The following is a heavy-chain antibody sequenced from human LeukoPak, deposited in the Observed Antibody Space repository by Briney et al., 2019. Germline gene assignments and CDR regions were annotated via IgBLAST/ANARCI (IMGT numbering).Heavy chain of an antibody. Sequence: PSETLSLTCTVSGGSISSYFWSWMRQPAGKGLEWIGRIYDSGTTTYNPPLRSRVTTSVDTSKNQLYLNLRYVTAADTAVYYCARKDGDYWGQGTLVTVSS. J-gene: IGHJ4*02. CDR1: GGSISSYF. CDR3: ARKDGDY. V-gene: IGHV4-4*07. CDR2: IYDSGTT.